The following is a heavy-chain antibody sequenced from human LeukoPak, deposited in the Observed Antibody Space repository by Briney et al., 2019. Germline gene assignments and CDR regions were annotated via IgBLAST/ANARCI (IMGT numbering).Heavy chain of an antibody. V-gene: IGHV3-7*01. Sequence: GGSLRLSCAASGFTFSTYWMSWVRQAPGKGLEWVANIKQDGSEEYYVDSVKGRFSISRDNAKNSLFLQMNSLRAEDTAVYYCARVRQWLESYYYYYDMDVGGQGTTVTVS. J-gene: IGHJ6*02. CDR3: ARVRQWLESYYYYYDMDV. CDR2: IKQDGSEE. CDR1: GFTFSTYW. D-gene: IGHD6-19*01.